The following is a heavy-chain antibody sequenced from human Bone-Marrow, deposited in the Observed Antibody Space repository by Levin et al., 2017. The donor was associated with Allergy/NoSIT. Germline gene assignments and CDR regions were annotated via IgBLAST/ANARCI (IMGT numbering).Heavy chain of an antibody. CDR1: GFTFSSYS. D-gene: IGHD2-2*01. J-gene: IGHJ5*02. V-gene: IGHV3-21*01. CDR3: ARWRCSSTSCYP. CDR2: ISSSSSYI. Sequence: GESLKISCAASGFTFSSYSMNWDRQAPGKGLEWVSSISSSSSYIYYADSVKGRFTISRDNAKNSLYLQMNSLRAEDTAVYYCARWRCSSTSCYPWGQGTLVTVSS.